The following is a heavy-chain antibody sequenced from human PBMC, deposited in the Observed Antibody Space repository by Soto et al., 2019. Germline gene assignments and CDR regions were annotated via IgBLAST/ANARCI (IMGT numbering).Heavy chain of an antibody. V-gene: IGHV1-24*01. J-gene: IGHJ4*02. CDR3: TSSWDPHNTCGL. D-gene: IGHD3-16*01. Sequence: DAVQVSCKISGYSLSELSIHWVRQAPGKGLEWMGGFDPENAETIIYSQKFQGRVTMTEDTSTDTAYMELSSLRSEDTADYYCTSSWDPHNTCGLCGQRSLGTVSS. CDR2: FDPENAETI. CDR1: GYSLSELS.